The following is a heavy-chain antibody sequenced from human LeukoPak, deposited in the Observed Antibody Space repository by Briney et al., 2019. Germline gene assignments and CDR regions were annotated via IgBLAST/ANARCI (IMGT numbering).Heavy chain of an antibody. CDR3: ARDKEGYDILTGRGGNYFDY. CDR2: IWYDGSNK. CDR1: GFTFSSYG. J-gene: IGHJ4*02. D-gene: IGHD3-9*01. Sequence: GGSLRLSCAASGFTFSSYGMHWVRQAPGKGLEWVAVIWYDGSNKYYADSVKGRFTISRDNSKNTLYLQMNSLRAEDTVVYYCARDKEGYDILTGRGGNYFDYWGQGTLVTVSS. V-gene: IGHV3-33*01.